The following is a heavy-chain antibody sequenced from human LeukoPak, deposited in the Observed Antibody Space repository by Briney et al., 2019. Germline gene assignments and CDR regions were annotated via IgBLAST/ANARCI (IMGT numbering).Heavy chain of an antibody. V-gene: IGHV3-7*01. D-gene: IGHD2-15*01. CDR2: INPAGSET. Sequence: GGSLRLSCAASGFSFSAYWMTWVRQAPGTGLEWVANINPAGSETYYVDPVKGRFSISRDNAKNLVYQQMNSLRAEDTAVYHCARFGYVAAVDVWGQGTPVTVSS. J-gene: IGHJ4*02. CDR3: ARFGYVAAVDV. CDR1: GFSFSAYW.